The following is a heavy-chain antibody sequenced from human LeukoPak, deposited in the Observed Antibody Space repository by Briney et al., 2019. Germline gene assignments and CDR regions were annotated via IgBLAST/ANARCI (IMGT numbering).Heavy chain of an antibody. V-gene: IGHV3-21*01. CDR2: ISSSSSYI. CDR1: RFTFSGYA. CDR3: ARDKRIAVAGTLVY. D-gene: IGHD6-19*01. J-gene: IGHJ4*02. Sequence: GGSLRLSCTASRFTFSGYAMNWVRQAPGKGLEWVSSISSSSSYIYYADSVKGRFTISRDNAKNSLYLQMNSLRAEDTAVYYCARDKRIAVAGTLVYWGQGTLVTVSS.